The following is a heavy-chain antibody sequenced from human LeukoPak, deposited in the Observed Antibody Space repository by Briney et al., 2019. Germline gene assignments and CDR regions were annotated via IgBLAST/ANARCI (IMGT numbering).Heavy chain of an antibody. V-gene: IGHV4-4*07. CDR1: GGSISSYY. CDR2: IYTSGST. J-gene: IGHJ4*02. D-gene: IGHD3-22*01. Sequence: PSETLSLTCTVSGGSISSYYWSWIRQPAGKGLEWIGRIYTSGSTNYNPSLKSRVTMSVDTSKNQFSLKLSSVTAADTAVYYCARVTGYMIEGYFDYWGQGTLVTVSS. CDR3: ARVTGYMIEGYFDY.